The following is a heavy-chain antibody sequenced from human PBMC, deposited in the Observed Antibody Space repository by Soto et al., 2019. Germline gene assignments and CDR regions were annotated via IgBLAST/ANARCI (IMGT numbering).Heavy chain of an antibody. CDR1: GGSFSGYY. D-gene: IGHD6-13*01. V-gene: IGHV4-34*01. CDR3: ARYRSSSSVAEYFQP. Sequence: SETLSLTCAVYGGSFSGYYWSWIRQPPGKGLEWIGEINHSGSTNYNPSLKSRVTISVDTSKNQFSLKLSSVTAADTAVYYCARYRSSSSVAEYFQPWGQGTLVTVSS. J-gene: IGHJ1*01. CDR2: INHSGST.